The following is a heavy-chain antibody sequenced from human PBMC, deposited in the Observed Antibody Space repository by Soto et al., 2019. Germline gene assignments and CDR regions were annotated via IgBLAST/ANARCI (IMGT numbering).Heavy chain of an antibody. CDR3: AGRAKYGDYVGWFDP. J-gene: IGHJ5*02. V-gene: IGHV4-59*01. Sequence: PSETLSLTCTVSGGSISSYYWSWIRQPPGKGLEWIGYIYYSGSTNYNPSLKSRVTISVDTSKNQFSLKLSSVTAADTAVYYCAGRAKYGDYVGWFDPWGQGTLVTVSS. D-gene: IGHD4-17*01. CDR1: GGSISSYY. CDR2: IYYSGST.